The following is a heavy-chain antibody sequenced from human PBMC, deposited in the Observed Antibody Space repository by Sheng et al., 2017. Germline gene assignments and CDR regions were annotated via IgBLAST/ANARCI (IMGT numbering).Heavy chain of an antibody. D-gene: IGHD3-10*01. J-gene: IGHJ6*02. Sequence: QVQLVESGGGVVQPGRSLRLSCAASGFTFSSYGMHWVRQAPGKGLEWVAVISYDGSNKYYADSVKGRFTISRDNSKNTLYLQMNSLRAEDTAVYYCAKDRGWLQSGGMDVVGPRDHG. V-gene: IGHV3-30*18. CDR1: GFTFSSYG. CDR3: AKDRGWLQSGGMDV. CDR2: ISYDGSNK.